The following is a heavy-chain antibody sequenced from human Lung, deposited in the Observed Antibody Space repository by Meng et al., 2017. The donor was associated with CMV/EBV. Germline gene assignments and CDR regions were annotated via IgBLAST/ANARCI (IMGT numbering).Heavy chain of an antibody. CDR3: ARGVIHCSSTSCYYGGRGDYYYYGMDV. J-gene: IGHJ6*02. CDR1: GGTFSSYA. CDR2: IIPILGIA. V-gene: IGHV1-69*10. Sequence: ASVKVSCKASGGTFSSYAISWVRQAPGQGLEWMGGIIPILGIANYAQKFQGRVTITADKSTSTAYMELSSLRSEDTAVYYCARGVIHCSSTSCYYGGRGDYYYYGMDVWGQGXTVTVSS. D-gene: IGHD2-2*01.